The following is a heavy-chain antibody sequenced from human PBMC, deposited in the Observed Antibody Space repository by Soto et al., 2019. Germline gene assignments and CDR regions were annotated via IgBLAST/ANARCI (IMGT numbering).Heavy chain of an antibody. D-gene: IGHD4-17*01. V-gene: IGHV3-30*18. J-gene: IGHJ4*02. Sequence: QVQLVESGGGVVQPGRSLRLSCAASGFTFSSYGMHWVRQAPGKGLEWVAVISYDGSNKYYADSVKGRFTISRDNSKHTLYLQMNSLRAEDTAVYYCAKDLSSGTVEDYWGQGTLVTVSS. CDR1: GFTFSSYG. CDR2: ISYDGSNK. CDR3: AKDLSSGTVEDY.